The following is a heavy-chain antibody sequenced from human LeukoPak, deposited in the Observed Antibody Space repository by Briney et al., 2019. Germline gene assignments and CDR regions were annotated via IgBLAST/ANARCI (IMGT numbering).Heavy chain of an antibody. Sequence: GGSLRLSCAASEFTFRTYAMSWVRQAPGKGLEWVSTISGSRASTYYADAVKGRFTISRDDSSNTLYLQMNSLRGEDTAIYYCAKGRAVGESYHDYWGQGTLVTVSS. D-gene: IGHD1-26*01. V-gene: IGHV3-23*01. J-gene: IGHJ4*02. CDR1: EFTFRTYA. CDR3: AKGRAVGESYHDY. CDR2: ISGSRAST.